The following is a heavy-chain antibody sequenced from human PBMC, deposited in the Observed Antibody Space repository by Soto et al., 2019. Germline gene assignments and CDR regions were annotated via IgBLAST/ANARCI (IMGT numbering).Heavy chain of an antibody. CDR2: VSNDGSNK. J-gene: IGHJ6*02. Sequence: QVQLVESGGGVVQPGESLRLSCAASEFTFSSYAMHWVRQAPGKGLEWVAVVSNDGSNKYYAYYVKGRLTISRDNSKNTLNLQMNSLRAEDTAVYSCAKDQSTNSRSYHALDVWGQGTTVTVSS. CDR3: AKDQSTNSRSYHALDV. D-gene: IGHD2-8*01. V-gene: IGHV3-30*18. CDR1: EFTFSSYA.